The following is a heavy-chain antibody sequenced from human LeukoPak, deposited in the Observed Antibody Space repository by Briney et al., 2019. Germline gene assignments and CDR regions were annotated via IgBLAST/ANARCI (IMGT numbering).Heavy chain of an antibody. D-gene: IGHD6-19*01. CDR3: ARAGLAVALIPDYYYGMDV. CDR2: ISYDGSNK. CDR1: GFTFSSYA. Sequence: PGGSLRLSCAASGFTFSSYAMHWVRQAPGKGLEWVAVISYDGSNKYYADSVKGRFTISRDNSKNTLYLQMNSLRAEDTAVYYCARAGLAVALIPDYYYGMDVWGQGTTVTVSS. V-gene: IGHV3-30-3*01. J-gene: IGHJ6*02.